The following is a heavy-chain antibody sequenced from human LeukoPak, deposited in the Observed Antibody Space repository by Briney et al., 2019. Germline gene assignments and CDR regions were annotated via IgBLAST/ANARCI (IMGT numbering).Heavy chain of an antibody. CDR2: IIPIFGTA. CDR1: GGTFSGYA. CDR3: ANQHSGGLNDL. Sequence: ASVKVSCKASGGTFSGYAISWVRQAPGQGLEWMGRIIPIFGTANYAQKFQGRVTITTDESTSTAYMELSSLRSEDTAVYYCANQHSGGLNDLWGQGTLVTVSS. V-gene: IGHV1-69*05. J-gene: IGHJ4*02. D-gene: IGHD2-15*01.